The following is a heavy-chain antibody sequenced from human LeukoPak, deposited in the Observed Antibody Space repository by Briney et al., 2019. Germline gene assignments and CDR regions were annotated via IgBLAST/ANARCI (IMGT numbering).Heavy chain of an antibody. J-gene: IGHJ4*02. V-gene: IGHV1-69*04. Sequence: GASVKVSCKASGGTFSSYAISWVRQAPGQGLEWMGRIIPILGIANYARKFQGRVAITADKSTSTTYMELSSLRSEDTAVYYCARATEPRRTQQGPLTRYYFDYWGQGTLVTVSS. D-gene: IGHD4-11*01. CDR3: ARATEPRRTQQGPLTRYYFDY. CDR1: GGTFSSYA. CDR2: IIPILGIA.